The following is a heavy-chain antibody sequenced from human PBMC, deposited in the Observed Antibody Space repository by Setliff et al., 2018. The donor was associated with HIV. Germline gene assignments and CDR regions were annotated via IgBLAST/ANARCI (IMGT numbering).Heavy chain of an antibody. CDR2: ISYDGSRI. D-gene: IGHD2-8*02. Sequence: SGGSLRLSCVASGYTFSTFAMHWVRQAPGKGLEWVSVISYDGSRISYADSVKGRFTISRDNSKNTLYLQMNSLRAEDTAVYFCAKDIHCTGGSCKHFDCWGQGTLVTVSS. CDR1: GYTFSTFA. V-gene: IGHV3-30*07. J-gene: IGHJ4*02. CDR3: AKDIHCTGGSCKHFDC.